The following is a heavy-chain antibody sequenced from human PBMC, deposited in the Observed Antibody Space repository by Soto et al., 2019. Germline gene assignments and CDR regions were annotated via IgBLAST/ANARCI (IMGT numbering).Heavy chain of an antibody. CDR3: AKATMTYYDSSGPFDY. D-gene: IGHD3-22*01. CDR2: ISGSGGST. CDR1: GFTFSSYA. Sequence: GGSLRLSCAASGFTFSSYAMSWVRQAPGKGLEWVSAISGSGGSTYYADSVKGRFTISRDNSKSTLYLQMNSLRAEDTAVYYCAKATMTYYDSSGPFDYWGQGTLVTVSS. V-gene: IGHV3-23*01. J-gene: IGHJ4*02.